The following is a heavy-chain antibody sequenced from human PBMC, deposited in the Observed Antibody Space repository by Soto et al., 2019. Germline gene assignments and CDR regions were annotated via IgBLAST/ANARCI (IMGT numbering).Heavy chain of an antibody. J-gene: IGHJ6*02. CDR1: GYTFSSYG. V-gene: IGHV1-18*01. CDR3: EEDAANWNDQIDESYYGMDV. CDR2: LNPHNGNT. D-gene: IGHD1-1*01. Sequence: QVHLVQSGAEVEKPGASIKVSCKASGYTFSSYGFSWVRQAPGQGFEWMGWLNPHNGNTNYGQKCQGRLTKTQQTSTSAAYLEVRSLPNDETHVYYWEEDAANWNDQIDESYYGMDVWGQGTTVTVSS.